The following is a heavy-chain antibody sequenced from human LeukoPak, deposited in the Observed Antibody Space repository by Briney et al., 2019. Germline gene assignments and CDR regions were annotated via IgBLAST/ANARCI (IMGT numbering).Heavy chain of an antibody. J-gene: IGHJ5*02. D-gene: IGHD5-18*01. CDR3: AGEEGYSYGSNWFDP. CDR2: IYYSGST. CDR1: GGSISSGDYY. Sequence: SSETLSLTCTVSGGSISSGDYYWSWIRQPPGKGLEWIGYIYYSGSTYYNPSLKCRVTISVDTSKNQFSLKLSSVTAADTAVYYCAGEEGYSYGSNWFDPWGQGTLVTVSS. V-gene: IGHV4-30-4*01.